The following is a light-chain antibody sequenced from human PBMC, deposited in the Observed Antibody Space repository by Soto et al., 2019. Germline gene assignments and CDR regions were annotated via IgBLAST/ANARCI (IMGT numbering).Light chain of an antibody. CDR3: QSYDSSLSALYV. CDR2: GNN. V-gene: IGLV1-40*01. Sequence: QSVLTQPPSVSGAPGQRVTISCTGSSSNIGAGYEVHWYQQLPGTAPKLLIYGNNNRPSGVPDRFSGSKSGTSASLAITGLQAEGEADYYCQSYDSSLSALYVFGTGTKVTVL. CDR1: SSNIGAGYE. J-gene: IGLJ1*01.